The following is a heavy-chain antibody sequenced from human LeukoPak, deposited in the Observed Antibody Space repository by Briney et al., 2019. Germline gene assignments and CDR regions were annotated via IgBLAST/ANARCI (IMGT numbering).Heavy chain of an antibody. D-gene: IGHD3-22*01. CDR3: ARQVYYYDSSGYPYFDY. CDR2: INPSGGST. Sequence: ASVKVPCTASGYTFTIYYMHWVRQAPGQGLEWMGIINPSGGSTSYAQKFQGRVTMTRDTSTSTVYMELSSLRSEDTAVYYCARQVYYYDSSGYPYFDYWGQGTLVTVSS. J-gene: IGHJ4*02. V-gene: IGHV1-46*01. CDR1: GYTFTIYY.